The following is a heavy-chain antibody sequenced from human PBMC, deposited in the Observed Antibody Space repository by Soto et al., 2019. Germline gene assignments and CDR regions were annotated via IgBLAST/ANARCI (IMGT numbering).Heavy chain of an antibody. CDR3: ARGGVYMPAPAYYFDY. V-gene: IGHV3-33*01. J-gene: IGHJ4*02. CDR1: GFTFSSYG. CDR2: IWYDGSNK. D-gene: IGHD2-2*01. Sequence: QVQLVESGGGVVQPGRSLRLSCAAYGFTFSSYGMHWVRQAPGKGLEGVAVIWYDGSNKYYADSVKGRFTISRDNSKKSRYRQMSSLRAEDTAVYYCARGGVYMPAPAYYFDYWGQGTLVTVSS.